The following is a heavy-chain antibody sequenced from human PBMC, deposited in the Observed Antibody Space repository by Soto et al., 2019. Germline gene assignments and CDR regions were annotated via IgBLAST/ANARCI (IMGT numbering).Heavy chain of an antibody. V-gene: IGHV1-2*04. J-gene: IGHJ6*02. CDR1: GYTFTGYY. Sequence: QVQLVQSGAEVKKPGASVKVSCKASGYTFTGYYMHWVRQAPGQGLEWMGWINPNSGGTNYAQKFQGWVTMPRDTSISTAYMELSRLRSDDTAVYYCAREYRGYSYGYYYYGMDVWGQGTTVTVSS. D-gene: IGHD5-18*01. CDR2: INPNSGGT. CDR3: AREYRGYSYGYYYYGMDV.